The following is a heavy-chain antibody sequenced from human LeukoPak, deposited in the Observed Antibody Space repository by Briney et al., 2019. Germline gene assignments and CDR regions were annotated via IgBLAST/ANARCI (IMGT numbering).Heavy chain of an antibody. CDR3: ARPIAAGGT. CDR1: GFTFSRFW. D-gene: IGHD6-13*01. V-gene: IGHV3-7*01. J-gene: IGHJ5*02. CDR2: IKQDGSEK. Sequence: GGSLRLSCAASGFTFSRFWMSWVRQAPGKGLEWVANIKQDGSEKYYVDSVKGRFTISRDNAKNSLYLQMNSLRAEDTAVYYCARPIAAGGTWGQGALVTVSS.